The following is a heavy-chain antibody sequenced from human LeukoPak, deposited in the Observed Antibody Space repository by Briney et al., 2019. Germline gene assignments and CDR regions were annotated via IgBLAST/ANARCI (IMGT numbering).Heavy chain of an antibody. CDR3: ASNNYDFWSGYYSVGAVYYYMDV. V-gene: IGHV1-69*05. CDR1: GYTFTSYY. CDR2: IIPIFGTA. D-gene: IGHD3-3*01. J-gene: IGHJ6*03. Sequence: SVKVSCKASGYTFTSYYMHWVRQAPGQGLEWMGGIIPIFGTANYAQKFQGRVTITTDESTSTAYMELSSLRSEDTAVYYCASNNYDFWSGYYSVGAVYYYMDVWGKGTTVTVSS.